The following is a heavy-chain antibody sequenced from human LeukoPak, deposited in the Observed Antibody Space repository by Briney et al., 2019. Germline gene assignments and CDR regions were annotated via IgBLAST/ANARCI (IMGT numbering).Heavy chain of an antibody. CDR3: ARRAGDYSHPYDY. CDR1: GFTVSSNS. V-gene: IGHV3-53*01. CDR2: IYSGGST. J-gene: IGHJ4*02. Sequence: GGSLRLSCTVSGFTVSSNSMSWVRQAPGKGLEWVSFIYSGGSTQYSDSVKGRFTIPRDNSKNTLYLQMNSLRAEDTAVYYCARRAGDYSHPYDYWGQGTLVTVSS. D-gene: IGHD3-22*01.